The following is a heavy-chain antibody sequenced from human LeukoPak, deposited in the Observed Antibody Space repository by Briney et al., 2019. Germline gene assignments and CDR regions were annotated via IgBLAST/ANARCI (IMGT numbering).Heavy chain of an antibody. J-gene: IGHJ6*02. D-gene: IGHD3-3*01. CDR2: ISSTSSYI. CDR1: GFTFSTYS. Sequence: GGSLRLSCAASGFTFSTYSLNWVRQAPGKGLERVSSISSTSSYIYYGDSVKGRFTVSRDNAKNSQYLQMNSLRAEDTAVYYCTSRGDFWSGYWGMDVWGQGTTVTVSS. CDR3: TSRGDFWSGYWGMDV. V-gene: IGHV3-21*01.